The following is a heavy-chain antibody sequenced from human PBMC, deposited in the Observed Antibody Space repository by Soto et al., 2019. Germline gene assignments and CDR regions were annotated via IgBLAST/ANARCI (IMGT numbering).Heavy chain of an antibody. CDR3: ARGADDILTGSSYFDY. Sequence: SETLSLTCTVSGGSISSGDYYWSWIRQPPGKGLEWIGYIYYSGSTYYNPSLKSRVTISVDTSKNQFSLKLSSVTAADTAVYYCARGADDILTGSSYFDYWGQGTLVTVSS. CDR1: GGSISSGDYY. J-gene: IGHJ4*02. CDR2: IYYSGST. D-gene: IGHD3-9*01. V-gene: IGHV4-30-4*01.